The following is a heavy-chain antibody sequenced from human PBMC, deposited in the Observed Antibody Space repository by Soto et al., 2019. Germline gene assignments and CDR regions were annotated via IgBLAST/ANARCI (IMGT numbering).Heavy chain of an antibody. D-gene: IGHD2-2*01. V-gene: IGHV4-34*01. CDR1: GGSFSGYY. CDR2: INHSGST. J-gene: IGHJ6*03. Sequence: SETLSLTCAVYGGSFSGYYWSWIRQPPGKGLEWIGEINHSGSTNYNPSLKSRVTISVDTSKNQFSLKLSSVTAADTAVYYCARGKYCSSTSCPRYYYYMDVWGKGTTVTVSS. CDR3: ARGKYCSSTSCPRYYYYMDV.